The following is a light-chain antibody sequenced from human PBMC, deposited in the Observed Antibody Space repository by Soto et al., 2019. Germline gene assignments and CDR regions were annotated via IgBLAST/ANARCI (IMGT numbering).Light chain of an antibody. CDR3: ASYAGYYV. J-gene: IGLJ1*01. Sequence: QSALTQPRSVSGSPGQSVTICCTGTSSDVGGSDYVSWCQHHPGKAPKLVIYDVTKRPSGVPDRFSGSKSGNTASLTISGLQAEDEADYYCASYAGYYVFGTGTKLTVL. CDR2: DVT. V-gene: IGLV2-11*01. CDR1: SSDVGGSDY.